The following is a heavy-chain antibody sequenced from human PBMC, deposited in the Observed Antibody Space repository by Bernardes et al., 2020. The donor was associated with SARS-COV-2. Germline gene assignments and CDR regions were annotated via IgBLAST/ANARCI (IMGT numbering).Heavy chain of an antibody. CDR1: GFTVSSTY. CDR3: ARGIGVGPYSSSSWHYYYGMDV. V-gene: IGHV3-53*01. D-gene: IGHD6-6*01. J-gene: IGHJ6*02. Sequence: GGSLRLSCAASGFTVSSTYMSWVRQAPGKGLEWVSIIYSGGDTYYADSVKGRFTISRDNSRNTLYLQMNSLRAEDTAIYYCARGIGVGPYSSSSWHYYYGMDVWGQGTTVTVSS. CDR2: IYSGGDT.